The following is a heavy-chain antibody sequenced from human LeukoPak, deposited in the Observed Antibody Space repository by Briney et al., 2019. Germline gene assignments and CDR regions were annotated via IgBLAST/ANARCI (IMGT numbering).Heavy chain of an antibody. CDR1: GGSISSYY. CDR3: ARGVRGWYFDL. Sequence: PSETLSLTCTVSGGSISSYYWSWIRQPPGKGLEWIGYIYYSGSTNYNPSLKSRVTISVDTSKNQFSLKLSSVTAADTAVYYCARGVRGWYFDLWGRGTLVTVSS. J-gene: IGHJ2*01. V-gene: IGHV4-59*01. D-gene: IGHD3-10*01. CDR2: IYYSGST.